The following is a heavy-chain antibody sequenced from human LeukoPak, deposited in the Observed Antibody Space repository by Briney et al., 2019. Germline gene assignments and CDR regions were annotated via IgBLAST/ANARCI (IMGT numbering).Heavy chain of an antibody. V-gene: IGHV1-2*02. D-gene: IGHD3-22*01. Sequence: ASVKVSCKASGYTFTCYYMHWVRQAPGQGLEWMGWINPNSGGTNYAQKFQGRVTMTRDTSISTAYMELSRLRSDDTAVYYCARGWRPITMILRAFDIWGQGTMVTVSS. CDR2: INPNSGGT. J-gene: IGHJ3*02. CDR3: ARGWRPITMILRAFDI. CDR1: GYTFTCYY.